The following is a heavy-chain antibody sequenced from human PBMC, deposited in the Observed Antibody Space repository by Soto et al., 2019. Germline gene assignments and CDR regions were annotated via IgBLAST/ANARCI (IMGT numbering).Heavy chain of an antibody. J-gene: IGHJ4*02. Sequence: QVQLVESGGGVVQPGRSLRLSCAASGFTFSSYGMHWVRQAPGKGLEWVALISNDGSNKYYVDSVKGRFTISRDNSKNTLYLQMKSLRAEDTGVYSCGGGHYFSDYWGQGPLITVSS. CDR3: GGGHYFSDY. D-gene: IGHD3-16*01. V-gene: IGHV3-30*03. CDR2: ISNDGSNK. CDR1: GFTFSSYG.